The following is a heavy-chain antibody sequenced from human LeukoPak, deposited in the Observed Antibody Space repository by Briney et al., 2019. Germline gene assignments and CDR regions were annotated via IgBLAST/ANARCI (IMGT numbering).Heavy chain of an antibody. CDR2: IYYSGST. CDR1: GGSISSGGYY. V-gene: IGHV4-31*03. D-gene: IGHD1-26*01. CDR3: AREKVGATTFVWFDP. Sequence: PSETLSLTCTVSGGSISSGGYYWSWIRQHPGKGLEWIGYIYYSGSTYYNPSLKSRVTISVDTSKNQFSLKLSSVTAAGTAVYYCAREKVGATTFVWFDPWGQGTLVTVSS. J-gene: IGHJ5*02.